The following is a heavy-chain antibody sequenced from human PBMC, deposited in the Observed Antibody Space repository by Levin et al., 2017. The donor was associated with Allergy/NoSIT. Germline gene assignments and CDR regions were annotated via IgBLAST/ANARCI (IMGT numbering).Heavy chain of an antibody. CDR1: GYSFTSYW. D-gene: IGHD3-10*01. V-gene: IGHV5-10-1*01. J-gene: IGHJ6*03. CDR2: IDPSDSYT. Sequence: RGESLKISCKGSGYSFTSYWISWVRQMPGKGLEWMGRIDPSDSYTNYSPSFQGHVTISTDKSISTAYLQWSSLKASDTAMYYCARHQGDYGSLYYYYYMDVWGKGTTVTVSS. CDR3: ARHQGDYGSLYYYYYMDV.